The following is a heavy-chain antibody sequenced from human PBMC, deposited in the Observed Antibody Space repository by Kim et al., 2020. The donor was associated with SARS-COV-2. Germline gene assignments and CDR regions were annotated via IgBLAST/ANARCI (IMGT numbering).Heavy chain of an antibody. CDR2: IYYSGST. CDR1: GGSISSGGYY. D-gene: IGHD2-2*01. CDR3: ARDRGDCSSTSCYWNYYGMDV. V-gene: IGHV4-31*03. Sequence: SETLSLTCTVSGGSISSGGYYWSWIRQHPGKGLEWIGYIYYSGSTYYNPSLKSRVTISVDTSKNQFSLKLSSVTAADTAVYYCARDRGDCSSTSCYWNYYGMDVWGQGTTVTVSS. J-gene: IGHJ6*02.